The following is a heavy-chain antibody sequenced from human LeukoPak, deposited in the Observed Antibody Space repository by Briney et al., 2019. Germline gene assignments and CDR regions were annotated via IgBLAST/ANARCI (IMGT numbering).Heavy chain of an antibody. V-gene: IGHV1-2*02. CDR2: ISPNSGGS. Sequence: ASAKVSCKASGYTFTDYYIHWVRQAPGQGLEWMGWISPNSGGSNYAQKFQGRVTMTRDTSINTAYMELSRLRSDDAAVYFCARDSSRGYTYAFDYWGQGTLVSVSS. D-gene: IGHD5-18*01. CDR3: ARDSSRGYTYAFDY. CDR1: GYTFTDYY. J-gene: IGHJ4*02.